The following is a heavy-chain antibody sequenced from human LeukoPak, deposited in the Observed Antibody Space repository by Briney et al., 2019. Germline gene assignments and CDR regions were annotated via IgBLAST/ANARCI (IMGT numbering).Heavy chain of an antibody. CDR1: GGSFSIGTN. CDR3: AGHVPGSYFTGFDY. Sequence: SGTLCLSCAVSGGSFSIGTNWSWFGQPPRRGLEWMGEFNHSGSRNSNPAFKGRLTISVDTPKNQFSLKLSSVSADDTPVYCCAGHVPGSYFTGFDYWGQGTLVTVSS. V-gene: IGHV4-34*01. D-gene: IGHD1-26*01. J-gene: IGHJ4*02. CDR2: FNHSGSR.